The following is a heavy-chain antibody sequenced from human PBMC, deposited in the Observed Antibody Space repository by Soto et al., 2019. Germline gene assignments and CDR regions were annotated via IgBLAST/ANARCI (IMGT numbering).Heavy chain of an antibody. Sequence: PGGSLRLSCAASGFTFSNYGMHWVRQAPGKGLEWVAVIRNDGNNKYYADSVKGRFTISRDNSNNTLYVQMTSLRAEDTAVYYCARGLHSLFDYWGQGTLVTV. CDR3: ARGLHSLFDY. CDR2: IRNDGNNK. V-gene: IGHV3-33*01. CDR1: GFTFSNYG. D-gene: IGHD2-21*01. J-gene: IGHJ4*02.